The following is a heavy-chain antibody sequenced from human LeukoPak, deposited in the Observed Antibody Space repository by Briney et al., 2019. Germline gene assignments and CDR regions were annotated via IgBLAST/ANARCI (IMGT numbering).Heavy chain of an antibody. D-gene: IGHD4-17*01. CDR1: GFPFSEFS. CDR3: ARGDGDYGDYYFDY. Sequence: GGSLRLSCAASGFPFSEFSLHWVRQAPGKGLEWVAVVWYDGTRKYYADSVKGRFIISKDDSRDTLYLQMSSLRADDTAVYYCARGDGDYGDYYFDYWGQGTLVTVSS. CDR2: VWYDGTRK. J-gene: IGHJ4*02. V-gene: IGHV3-33*01.